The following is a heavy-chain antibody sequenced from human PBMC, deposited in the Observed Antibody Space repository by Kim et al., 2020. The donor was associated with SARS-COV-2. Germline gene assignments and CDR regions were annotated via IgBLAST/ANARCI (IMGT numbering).Heavy chain of an antibody. Sequence: SVKVSCKASGGTFSSYAISWVRQAPGQGLEWMGGIIPIFGTANYAQKFQGRVTITADESTSTAYMELSSLRSEDTAVYYCAIGYCSGGSCSLGYYYGMDVWGQGTTVTVSS. D-gene: IGHD2-15*01. V-gene: IGHV1-69*13. CDR3: AIGYCSGGSCSLGYYYGMDV. CDR1: GGTFSSYA. J-gene: IGHJ6*02. CDR2: IIPIFGTA.